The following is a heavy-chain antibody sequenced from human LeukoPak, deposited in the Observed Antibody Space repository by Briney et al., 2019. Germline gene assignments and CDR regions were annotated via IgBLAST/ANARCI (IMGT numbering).Heavy chain of an antibody. V-gene: IGHV1-46*01. J-gene: IGHJ4*02. CDR1: GYTFTSYY. CDR3: ARDPPDYDSSGRYFDY. Sequence: ASVKVSCKASGYTFTSYYMHWVRQAPGQGLEWMGIINPSGGSTSYAQKFQGRVTMTRDMSTSTVYMELSSLRSEDTAVYYCARDPPDYDSSGRYFDYWGQGTLVTVSS. CDR2: INPSGGST. D-gene: IGHD3-22*01.